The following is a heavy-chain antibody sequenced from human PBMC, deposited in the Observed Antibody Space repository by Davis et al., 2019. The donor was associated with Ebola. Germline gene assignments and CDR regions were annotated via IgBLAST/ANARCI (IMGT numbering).Heavy chain of an antibody. CDR2: VYHSGST. V-gene: IGHV4-4*02. CDR3: ASASMVRGVRADY. CDR1: GGPISSSNW. J-gene: IGHJ4*02. D-gene: IGHD3-10*01. Sequence: MPSETLSLTCAVSGGPISSSNWWILVRPPPGKGLERNGEVYHSGSTNYNPPLKSRVTISVDKSRNQFSLKLSSVTAADTAVYYCASASMVRGVRADYWGQGTLVTVSS.